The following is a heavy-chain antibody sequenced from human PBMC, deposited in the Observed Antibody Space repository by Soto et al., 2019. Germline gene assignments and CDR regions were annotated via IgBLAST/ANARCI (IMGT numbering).Heavy chain of an antibody. V-gene: IGHV3-21*06. CDR2: ISDDSIYI. CDR3: ATPYYFNH. Sequence: PGGSLRLSCAASGFMFSAYTMNWVRQAPGKGLEWLSSISDDSIYIAYADSLRGRFTVSRDNARNSLYLQIDSLGVEDTAVYYCATPYYFNHWGPGTLVTVSS. CDR1: GFMFSAYT. J-gene: IGHJ1*01. D-gene: IGHD3-16*01.